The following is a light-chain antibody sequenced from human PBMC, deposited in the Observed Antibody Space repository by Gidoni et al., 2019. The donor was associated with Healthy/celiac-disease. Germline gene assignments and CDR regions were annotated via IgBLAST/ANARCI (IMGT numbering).Light chain of an antibody. Sequence: SVMTQSPLSLPVTPGEPASISCRSSQSLLHSNGYNYLDWYLQKPGQSPQLLIYWGSNRASGVPDRFSGSGSGTDFTLKISRVEAEDVGVYYCMQALQTPPFTFGPGTKVDIK. CDR2: WGS. V-gene: IGKV2-28*01. CDR3: MQALQTPPFT. J-gene: IGKJ3*01. CDR1: QSLLHSNGYNY.